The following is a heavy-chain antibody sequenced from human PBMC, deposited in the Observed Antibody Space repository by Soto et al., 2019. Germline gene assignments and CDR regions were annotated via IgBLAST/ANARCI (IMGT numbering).Heavy chain of an antibody. CDR2: FYYIGSA. CDR3: ARFHDSSGYYGH. CDR1: GDSITTYY. V-gene: IGHV4-59*01. Sequence: SETLSLTCTVSGDSITTYYWSWIRQPPGRGLEWIGYFYYIGSANYNPSLKSRVTMPVDTSKNQFYLSLTSVTAADTAVYYCARFHDSSGYYGHWGQGTLVT. D-gene: IGHD3-22*01. J-gene: IGHJ4*02.